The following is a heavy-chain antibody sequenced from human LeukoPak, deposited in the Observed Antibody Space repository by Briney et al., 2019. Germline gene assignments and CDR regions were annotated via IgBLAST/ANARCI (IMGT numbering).Heavy chain of an antibody. CDR3: ANDDYYDSSGYYSHDAFDI. D-gene: IGHD3-22*01. Sequence: GGSLRLSCAASGFTFSSYWMSWVRQAPGKGLERVANIKQDGSEKYYVDSVKGRFTISRDNAKNSLYLQMNSLRAEDTAVYYCANDDYYDSSGYYSHDAFDIWGQGTMVTVSS. J-gene: IGHJ3*02. CDR1: GFTFSSYW. CDR2: IKQDGSEK. V-gene: IGHV3-7*01.